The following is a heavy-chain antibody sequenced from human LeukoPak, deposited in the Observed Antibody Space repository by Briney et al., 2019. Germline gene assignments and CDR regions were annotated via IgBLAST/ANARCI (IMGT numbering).Heavy chain of an antibody. Sequence: GESLKISCKGSGYSFTSYWIGWVRQMPGKGLEWMGIIYPGDSDTRYSPSFQGQVTISAVKSISTAYLQWSSLKASDTAMYYCARSRRVVPALYGMDVWGQGTTVTVSS. V-gene: IGHV5-51*01. J-gene: IGHJ6*02. CDR1: GYSFTSYW. CDR2: IYPGDSDT. D-gene: IGHD2-2*01. CDR3: ARSRRVVPALYGMDV.